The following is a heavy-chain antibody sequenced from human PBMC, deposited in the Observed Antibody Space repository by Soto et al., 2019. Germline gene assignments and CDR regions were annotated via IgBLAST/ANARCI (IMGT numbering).Heavy chain of an antibody. J-gene: IGHJ6*02. CDR1: GFTFTSSA. V-gene: IGHV1-58*01. CDR3: AADAGIAARSGSYIQYYYGIDV. D-gene: IGHD6-6*01. CDR2: IVVGSGNT. Sequence: GASVKVSCKASGFTFTSSAVQWVRQARGQRLEWIGWIVVGSGNTNYAQKFQERVTITRDMSTSTAYMELSSLRSEDTAVYYCAADAGIAARSGSYIQYYYGIDVWGQGTTVTAP.